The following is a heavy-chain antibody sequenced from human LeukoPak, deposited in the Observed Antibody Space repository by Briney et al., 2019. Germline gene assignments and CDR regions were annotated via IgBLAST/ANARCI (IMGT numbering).Heavy chain of an antibody. D-gene: IGHD6-19*01. CDR1: GGSLSGYY. V-gene: IGHV4-34*01. CDR2: INHSGST. J-gene: IGHJ4*02. Sequence: PSETLSLTCAVYGGSLSGYYWSWIRQPPGKGLEWIGEINHSGSTNYNPSLKSRVTISVDTSKNQFSLKLSSVTAADTAVYYCARRRGYSSGWYLLYYFDYWGQGTLVTVSS. CDR3: ARRRGYSSGWYLLYYFDY.